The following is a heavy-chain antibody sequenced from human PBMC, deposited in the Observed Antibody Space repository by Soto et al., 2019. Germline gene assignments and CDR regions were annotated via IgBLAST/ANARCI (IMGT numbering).Heavy chain of an antibody. Sequence: GGSLRLSCAASGFTVSSNYMSWVRQAPGKGLEWVSVIYSGGSTYYADSVKGRFTISRDNSKNTLYLQMNSLRAEDTAVYYCARDGGRYSYGSLLVNPPDVWGQGTTVTVSS. J-gene: IGHJ6*02. CDR3: ARDGGRYSYGSLLVNPPDV. D-gene: IGHD5-18*01. CDR1: GFTVSSNY. V-gene: IGHV3-53*01. CDR2: IYSGGST.